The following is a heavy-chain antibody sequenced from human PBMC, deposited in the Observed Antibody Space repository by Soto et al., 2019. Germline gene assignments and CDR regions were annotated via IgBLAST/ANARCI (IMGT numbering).Heavy chain of an antibody. D-gene: IGHD3-10*01. CDR1: GFTFARYA. CDR2: IRGSGDST. Sequence: EMQLLESGGGLFQPGGSLRLSCTGSGFTFARYARTWVRQAPGTGPEWVSGIRGSGDSTFYAESVRGRFTVSRDNSRSTLYLQMSSLRADDTAVYYCARDPQFECWDTWFDPWGQGTMVTVSS. V-gene: IGHV3-23*01. J-gene: IGHJ5*02. CDR3: ARDPQFECWDTWFDP.